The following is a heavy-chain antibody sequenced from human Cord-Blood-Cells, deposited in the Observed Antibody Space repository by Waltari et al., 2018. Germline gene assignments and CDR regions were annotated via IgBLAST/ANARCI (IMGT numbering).Heavy chain of an antibody. V-gene: IGHV3-53*01. Sequence: EVQLVESGGGLIQSGGSLRLSCAASGFTVSSNYMSWVRQAPGKGLEWVSVIYSGGSTYYADSVKGRFTISRDNSKNTLYLQMNSLRAEDTAVYYCARQLAVDAFDIWGQGTMVTVSS. J-gene: IGHJ3*02. CDR2: IYSGGST. CDR1: GFTVSSNY. CDR3: ARQLAVDAFDI. D-gene: IGHD1-1*01.